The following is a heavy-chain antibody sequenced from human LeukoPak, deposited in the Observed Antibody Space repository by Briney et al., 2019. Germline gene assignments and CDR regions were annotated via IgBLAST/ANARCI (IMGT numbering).Heavy chain of an antibody. CDR3: ARVKSITIFGVVIIEVPYYYYGMDV. J-gene: IGHJ6*02. Sequence: GASVKVSCKASGYTFTGYYMHWVRQAPGQGLEWMGWINPNSGGTNYAQKLQGRVTMTTDTSTSTAYMELRSLRSDDTAVYYCARVKSITIFGVVIIEVPYYYYGMDVWGQGTTVTVSS. D-gene: IGHD3-3*01. CDR2: INPNSGGT. V-gene: IGHV1-2*02. CDR1: GYTFTGYY.